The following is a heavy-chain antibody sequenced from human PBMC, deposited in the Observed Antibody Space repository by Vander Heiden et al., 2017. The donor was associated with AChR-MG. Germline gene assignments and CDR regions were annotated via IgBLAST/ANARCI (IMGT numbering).Heavy chain of an antibody. V-gene: IGHV3-23*01. J-gene: IGHJ4*02. CDR2: ISGSGVST. D-gene: IGHD6-19*01. CDR3: AKDRGVAVAGGRYDY. CDR1: GFTFRRYA. Sequence: EVQLLASGGGLVQPGGSLRLSCVASGFTFRRYAMTWVRQAPGKGLEWVSGISGSGVSTYYADSVKGRFTISRDNSKNTLSLQMNSLRAEDTALYYCAKDRGVAVAGGRYDYWGQGTLVTVSS.